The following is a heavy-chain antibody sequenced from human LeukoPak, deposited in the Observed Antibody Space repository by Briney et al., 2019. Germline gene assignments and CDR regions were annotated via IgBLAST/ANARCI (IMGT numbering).Heavy chain of an antibody. D-gene: IGHD6-13*01. Sequence: PSETLSLTCTVSGGSVSSGSYYWSWIRQPPGKGLEWIGSIYYSGSTYYNPSLKSRVTISVDTSKNQFSLKLSSVTAADTAVYYCARRWGSSSWYRDWFDPWGQGTLVTVSS. J-gene: IGHJ5*02. CDR2: IYYSGST. CDR3: ARRWGSSSWYRDWFDP. V-gene: IGHV4-39*01. CDR1: GGSVSSGSYY.